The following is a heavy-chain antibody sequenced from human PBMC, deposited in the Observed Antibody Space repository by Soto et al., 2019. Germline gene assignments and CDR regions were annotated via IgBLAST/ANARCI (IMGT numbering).Heavy chain of an antibody. CDR1: GYSFTSYW. CDR2: IYPGDSDT. Sequence: PGETLKISCKGSGYSFTSYWIGWVRQMPGKGLEWMGIIYPGDSDTRYSPSFQGQVTISADKSISTAYLQWSSLKASDTAMYYCARKGAGSYREPPSRLGSPYYYYYGMDVWGQGTTVTVSS. J-gene: IGHJ6*02. CDR3: ARKGAGSYREPPSRLGSPYYYYYGMDV. V-gene: IGHV5-51*01. D-gene: IGHD3-10*01.